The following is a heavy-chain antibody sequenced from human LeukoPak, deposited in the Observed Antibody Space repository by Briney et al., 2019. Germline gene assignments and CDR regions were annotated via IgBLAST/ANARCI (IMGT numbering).Heavy chain of an antibody. CDR1: GGSISSYY. J-gene: IGHJ5*02. Sequence: SETLSLTCTVSGGSISSYYWSWIRQPPGKGLEWIGYIYYSGSTNYNPSLKSRVTISVDTSKNQFSLKLSSVTAADTAVYYCARAQHSNYVFPWFDPWGQGTLVTVSS. D-gene: IGHD4-11*01. CDR2: IYYSGST. CDR3: ARAQHSNYVFPWFDP. V-gene: IGHV4-59*01.